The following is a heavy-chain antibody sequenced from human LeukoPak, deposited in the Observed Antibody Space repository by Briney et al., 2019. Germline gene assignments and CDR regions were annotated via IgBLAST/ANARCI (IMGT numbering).Heavy chain of an antibody. J-gene: IGHJ4*02. Sequence: SETLSLTCTVSGGSISNYYWSWIRQPPGKGLEWIGYIYSSGNTNYNPSLKSRVTISVDTSKNQFSLKLSSVTAADTAVYYCVRENYSSGWYGIIDYWGQGTLVTVSS. CDR3: VRENYSSGWYGIIDY. V-gene: IGHV4-59*01. CDR1: GGSISNYY. CDR2: IYSSGNT. D-gene: IGHD6-19*01.